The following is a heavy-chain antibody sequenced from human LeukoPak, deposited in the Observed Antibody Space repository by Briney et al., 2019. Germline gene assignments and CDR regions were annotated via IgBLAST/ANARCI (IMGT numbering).Heavy chain of an antibody. CDR3: TAHFIVVVVEFDY. Sequence: GGSLRLSCAASGFTFSNAWMSWVRQAPGKGLEWVGRIKSKTDGGTTDYAAPVKGRFTISRDDSKNTLYLQMNSLKTEDTAVYYCTAHFIVVVVEFDYWGQGTLVTVSS. V-gene: IGHV3-15*01. J-gene: IGHJ4*02. CDR1: GFTFSNAW. D-gene: IGHD2-15*01. CDR2: IKSKTDGGTT.